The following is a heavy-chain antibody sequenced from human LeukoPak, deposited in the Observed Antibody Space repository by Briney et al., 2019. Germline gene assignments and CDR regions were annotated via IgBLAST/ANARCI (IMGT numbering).Heavy chain of an antibody. CDR1: GGSISSYY. J-gene: IGHJ3*02. Sequence: PSETLSLTCIVSGGSISSYYWSWVRQPAGKGLEWIGRIYSGITNYNPSLKSRVTMSVDTSRNHFSLKLSSVTAADTAVYYCARATVSSSWPRGFDIWGQGTMVTVSS. D-gene: IGHD2-2*01. CDR2: IYSGIT. CDR3: ARATVSSSWPRGFDI. V-gene: IGHV4-4*07.